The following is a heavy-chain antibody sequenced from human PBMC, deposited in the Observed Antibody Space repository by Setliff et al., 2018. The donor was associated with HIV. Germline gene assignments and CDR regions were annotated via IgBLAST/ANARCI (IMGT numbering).Heavy chain of an antibody. CDR1: GASILSSGGYF. D-gene: IGHD2-21*02. CDR2: IYYSGST. J-gene: IGHJ4*02. Sequence: SETLSLTCTVSGASILSSGGYFWGWIRQPPGRGLEWIGYIYYSGSTYYNPSLKSRVTISVDTSKNQFSLKVNSVTAADTAVYFCARAPNVWVTHRKVYAYFDRWGQGTLVTVSS. V-gene: IGHV4-39*01. CDR3: ARAPNVWVTHRKVYAYFDR.